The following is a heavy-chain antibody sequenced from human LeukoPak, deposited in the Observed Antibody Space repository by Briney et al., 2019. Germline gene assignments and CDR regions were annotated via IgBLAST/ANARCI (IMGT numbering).Heavy chain of an antibody. J-gene: IGHJ6*04. V-gene: IGHV1-69*06. CDR1: GGTFSSYA. Sequence: ASVKVSCKASGGTFSSYAISWVRQAPGQGLEWMGGIIPIFGTANYAQKFQGRVMITADKSTSTAYMELSSLRSEDTAVYYCARGHMVRGVISPYGMDVWGKGTTVTVSS. D-gene: IGHD3-10*01. CDR2: IIPIFGTA. CDR3: ARGHMVRGVISPYGMDV.